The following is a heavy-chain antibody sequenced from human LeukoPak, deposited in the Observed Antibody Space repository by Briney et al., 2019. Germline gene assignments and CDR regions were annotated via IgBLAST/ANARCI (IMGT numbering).Heavy chain of an antibody. J-gene: IGHJ4*02. CDR1: GFTFSSYS. Sequence: PGGSLRLFCAASGFTFSSYSMNWVRLAPGKGLEGVSSISSSSSYIYYADSVKGRFTISRDNAKNSLYLQMNSLRAEDTAVYYCTSREYSSSSFDYWGQGTLLTVSS. CDR3: TSREYSSSSFDY. D-gene: IGHD6-6*01. CDR2: ISSSSSYI. V-gene: IGHV3-21*01.